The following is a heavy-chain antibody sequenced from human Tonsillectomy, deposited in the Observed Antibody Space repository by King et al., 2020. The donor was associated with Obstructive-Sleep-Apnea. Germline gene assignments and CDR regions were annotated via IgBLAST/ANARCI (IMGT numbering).Heavy chain of an antibody. Sequence: VQLQESGPGLVKPSETLSLTCTVSGGSISSYYWSWFRQPPGKGLEWIGYIYYSGSTNYNPSLKSRVTISVDTSKNQFSLKLSSVTAADTAVYYCARAKNSGYYYDSSGTDAFDIWGQGTMVTVSS. CDR1: GGSISSYY. CDR3: ARAKNSGYYYDSSGTDAFDI. CDR2: IYYSGST. D-gene: IGHD3-22*01. J-gene: IGHJ3*02. V-gene: IGHV4-59*01.